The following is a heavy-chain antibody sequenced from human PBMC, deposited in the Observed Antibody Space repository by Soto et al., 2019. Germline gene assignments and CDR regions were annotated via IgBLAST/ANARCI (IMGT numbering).Heavy chain of an antibody. CDR2: ISENGGSRGGT. CDR3: ASAKAVVIAPLGI. J-gene: IGHJ3*02. D-gene: IGHD2-21*01. Sequence: GGSLKLSCAASGFTFNNSAMTWVRQAPGQGLEWVASISENGGSRGGTYYADSVKGRFTISRDNSKNTLYLQVDSLTGADTAVYYCASAKAVVIAPLGIWGQGALVTVSS. CDR1: GFTFNNSA. V-gene: IGHV3-23*01.